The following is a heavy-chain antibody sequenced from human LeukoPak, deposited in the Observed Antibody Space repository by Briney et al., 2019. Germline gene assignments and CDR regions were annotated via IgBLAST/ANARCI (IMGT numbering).Heavy chain of an antibody. Sequence: PSQTLSLTCAVSGGSISSGGYSLSWIRQPPGKNMEWIGYIYHSGSTWYAPSLKTRVTMSVDRSKNQFSLKLSSVTAADTAVYYCARRPITYYYDSSGYYYDYWGQGTLVTVSS. CDR2: IYHSGST. D-gene: IGHD3-22*01. V-gene: IGHV4-30-2*01. CDR1: GGSISSGGYS. CDR3: ARRPITYYYDSSGYYYDY. J-gene: IGHJ4*02.